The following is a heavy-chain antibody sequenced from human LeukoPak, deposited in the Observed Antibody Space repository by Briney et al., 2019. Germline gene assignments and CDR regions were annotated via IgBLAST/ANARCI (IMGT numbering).Heavy chain of an antibody. J-gene: IGHJ4*02. CDR2: ITPDGSST. CDR1: GFTPSTDW. V-gene: IGHV3-74*01. Sequence: GRSLRLSCAPSGFTPSTDWMHWVRQADGQGLVWVSRITPDGSSTSHADSVKGRFTISRDNANNTLYLQINRLRTEDTAVYYCARGHSTLGDYWGQGALVTVSP. CDR3: ARGHSTLGDY.